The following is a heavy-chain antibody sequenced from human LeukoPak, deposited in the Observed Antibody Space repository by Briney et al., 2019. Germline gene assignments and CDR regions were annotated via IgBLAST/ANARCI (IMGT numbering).Heavy chain of an antibody. J-gene: IGHJ6*03. CDR1: GGTFNSYA. V-gene: IGHV1-69*06. D-gene: IGHD3/OR15-3a*01. CDR2: IIPIFGTT. Sequence: SVKVSCKASGGTFNSYAISWVRQAPGQGLEWMGGIIPIFGTTNYAQKFQGRVTITADKSTSTAYMELSSLRSEDTAVYYCARALDWEQGYYYMDVWGKGTTVTVSS. CDR3: ARALDWEQGYYYMDV.